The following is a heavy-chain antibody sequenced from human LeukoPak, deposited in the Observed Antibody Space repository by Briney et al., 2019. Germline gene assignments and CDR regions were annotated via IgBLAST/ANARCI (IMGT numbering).Heavy chain of an antibody. CDR3: AKMKGHPLPKYYMDG. D-gene: IGHD1-26*01. V-gene: IGHV3-23*01. J-gene: IGHJ6*01. CDR2: ISGGGDNP. Sequence: GGSLRLSCAAPGFTFSVFAMSTGRRTPGRGLGWVSGISGGGDNPLYADSVNGRFTISTDNSKNTLYLEMNSQRAEDTAIYYCAKMKGHPLPKYYMDGWGPGTTVTVSS. CDR1: GFTFSVFA.